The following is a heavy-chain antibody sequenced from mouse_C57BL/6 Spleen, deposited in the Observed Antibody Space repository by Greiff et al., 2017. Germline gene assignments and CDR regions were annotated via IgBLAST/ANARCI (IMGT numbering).Heavy chain of an antibody. V-gene: IGHV14-3*01. CDR3: ARGLYYSNYGDYYAMDD. CDR2: IDPANGNT. D-gene: IGHD2-5*01. Sequence: VQLQQSVAELVRPGASVKLSCTASGFNIKNTYMHWVKQRPEQGLEWIGRIDPANGNTKYAPKFQGKATITADTSSNTAYLQLSSLTSEDTAIYYCARGLYYSNYGDYYAMDDWGQGTSVTVSS. J-gene: IGHJ4*01. CDR1: GFNIKNTY.